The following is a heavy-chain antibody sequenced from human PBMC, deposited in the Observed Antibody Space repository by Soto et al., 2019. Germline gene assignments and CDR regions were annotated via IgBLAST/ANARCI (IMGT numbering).Heavy chain of an antibody. Sequence: ASVKVSCKASGYTFTGYYMHWVRQAPGQGLEWMGWINPNSGGTNYAQKFQGWVTMTRDTSISTAYMELSRLRSDDTAVYYCARWVAEAAYYYYGMDVWAKGPRSPSP. V-gene: IGHV1-2*04. CDR1: GYTFTGYY. J-gene: IGHJ6*02. CDR2: INPNSGGT. CDR3: ARWVAEAAYYYYGMDV. D-gene: IGHD2-15*01.